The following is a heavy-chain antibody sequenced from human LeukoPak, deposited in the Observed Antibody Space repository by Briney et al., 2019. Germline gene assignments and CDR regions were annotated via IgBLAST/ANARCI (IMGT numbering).Heavy chain of an antibody. CDR1: GDSISRYH. CDR2: VYYDGST. D-gene: IGHD2-15*01. V-gene: IGHV4-59*08. CDR3: ATYTRHCSGGTCYSIDY. Sequence: SETLSLTCTVSGDSISRYHWTWIRQPPERRLEWIGYVYYDGSTNYNPSLMSRVNISLDTPNKQFSLKLRSVTAADTAIYYCATYTRHCSGGTCYSIDYWGPGTLVTVSS. J-gene: IGHJ4*01.